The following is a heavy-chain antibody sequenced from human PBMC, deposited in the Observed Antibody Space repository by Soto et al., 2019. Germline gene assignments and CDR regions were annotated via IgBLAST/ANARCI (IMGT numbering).Heavy chain of an antibody. CDR3: ASPLFSWGMWFDS. V-gene: IGHV4-59*01. CDR1: GGSISSYY. J-gene: IGHJ5*01. Sequence: QVQLQESGPGLVKPSETLSLTCTVSGGSISSYYWSWIRQPPGKGLEWVGYIDYSGSTNYNPSLKRRVTIAADTSTSTSALKLSSVTAADTALYYCASPLFSWGMWFDSWGQGALVTVSS. D-gene: IGHD3-16*01. CDR2: IDYSGST.